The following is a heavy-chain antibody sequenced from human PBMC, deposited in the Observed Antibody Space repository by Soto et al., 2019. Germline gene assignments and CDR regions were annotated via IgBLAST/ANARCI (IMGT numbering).Heavy chain of an antibody. V-gene: IGHV4-59*01. J-gene: IGHJ4*02. CDR2: IYYSGST. CDR1: GGSISRYY. D-gene: IGHD3-16*01. Sequence: SETLSLTCTVSGGSISRYYWSWIRQPPGKGLEWIGYIYYSGSTNYNPSLKSRVTISVDTSKNQFSLKLSSVTAADTAVYYCARDFLGGAFDYWGQGTLVTVSS. CDR3: ARDFLGGAFDY.